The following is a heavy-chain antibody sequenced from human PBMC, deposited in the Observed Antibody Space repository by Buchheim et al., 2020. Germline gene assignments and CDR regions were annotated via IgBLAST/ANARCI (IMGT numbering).Heavy chain of an antibody. CDR3: AKSNCKGDCHFEY. V-gene: IGHV3-30*18. Sequence: QVQLVETGGGVVQPGGSLRLSCAASGFTFSGYGMHWVRQAPGKGLEWVALISHDGSNKYYADPVKGRFTVSRDNSKNTLDLQLSSLRAEDTAVYYCAKSNCKGDCHFEYWGQGTL. CDR2: ISHDGSNK. CDR1: GFTFSGYG. D-gene: IGHD2-21*02. J-gene: IGHJ4*02.